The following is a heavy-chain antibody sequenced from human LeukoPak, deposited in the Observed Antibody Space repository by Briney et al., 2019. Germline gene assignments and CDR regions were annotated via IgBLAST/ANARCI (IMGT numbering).Heavy chain of an antibody. Sequence: PSETLSLTCTVSGGSISSYYWSWIRQPPGKGLEWIGEINHSGSTNYNPSLKSRVTISVDTSKNQFSLKLSSVTAADTAVYYCARGADSMGDYWGQGTLVTVSS. V-gene: IGHV4-34*01. CDR2: INHSGST. CDR1: GGSISSYY. CDR3: ARGADSMGDY. J-gene: IGHJ4*02. D-gene: IGHD2/OR15-2a*01.